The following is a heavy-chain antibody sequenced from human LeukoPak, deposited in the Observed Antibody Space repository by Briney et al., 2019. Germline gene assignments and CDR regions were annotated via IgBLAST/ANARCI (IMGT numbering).Heavy chain of an antibody. Sequence: GGSLRLSCAASEFTFSIYAMSWVRQAPGKGLEWVSAISGSGGSTYYADSVKGRFTISRDNSKNTLYLQMNSLRAEDTAVYYCASALRIYYYFDYWGQGTLVTVSS. J-gene: IGHJ4*02. D-gene: IGHD1-26*01. V-gene: IGHV3-23*01. CDR2: ISGSGGST. CDR3: ASALRIYYYFDY. CDR1: EFTFSIYA.